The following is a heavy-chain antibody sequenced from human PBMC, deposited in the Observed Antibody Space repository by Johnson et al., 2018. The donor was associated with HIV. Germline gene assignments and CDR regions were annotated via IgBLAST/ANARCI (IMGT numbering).Heavy chain of an antibody. CDR2: ISYDGSNK. CDR3: ARGPILEWLSGDGFDM. V-gene: IGHV3-30*03. CDR1: VLSFSNFG. D-gene: IGHD3-3*01. Sequence: QVQLVESGGGVVQPGKSLTLSCVASVLSFSNFGIHWVRQAPGKGPEWVAVISYDGSNKYYADSVKGRFTISRDNSKNTLYLQMNSLRVEDTAMYYCARGPILEWLSGDGFDMWGQGTKVTV. J-gene: IGHJ3*02.